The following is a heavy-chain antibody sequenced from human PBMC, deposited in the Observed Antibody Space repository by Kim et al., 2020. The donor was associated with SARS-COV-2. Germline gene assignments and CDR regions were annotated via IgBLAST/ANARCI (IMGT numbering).Heavy chain of an antibody. V-gene: IGHV4-4*02. Sequence: SETLSLTCAVSGGSISSSNWWSWVRQPPGKGLEWIGEIYHSGSTNYNPSLKSRVTISVDKSKNQFSLKLSSVTAADTAVYYCATTTSIAVADDAFDIWGQGTMVTVSS. CDR1: GGSISSSNW. CDR2: IYHSGST. D-gene: IGHD6-19*01. CDR3: ATTTSIAVADDAFDI. J-gene: IGHJ3*02.